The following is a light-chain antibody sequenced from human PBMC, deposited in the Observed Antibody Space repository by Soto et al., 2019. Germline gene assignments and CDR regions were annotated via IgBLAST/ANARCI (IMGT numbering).Light chain of an antibody. J-gene: IGKJ1*01. CDR3: QQYSTCRT. Sequence: EIVLTQSPATLSVSPGERATLSCRASQSVSSNLAWYQQKPGQAPRLLIYDASTRATGIPARISGSGSGTDFTPTISRVQYEYSADYCCQQYSTCRTFGQGTKVDIK. CDR2: DAS. CDR1: QSVSSN. V-gene: IGKV3D-15*01.